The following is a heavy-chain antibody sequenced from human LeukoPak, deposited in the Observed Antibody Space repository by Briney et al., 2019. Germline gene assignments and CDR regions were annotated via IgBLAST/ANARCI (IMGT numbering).Heavy chain of an antibody. J-gene: IGHJ3*02. V-gene: IGHV1-18*01. D-gene: IGHD1-1*01. Sequence: ASVKVSCKASGYTFTSYGISWVRQAPGQGLEWMGWISAYNGNTNYAQKFQGRVTMTEDTSTDTAYMELSSLRSEDTAVYYCATEGYNWNDAVDAFDIWGQGTMVTVSS. CDR1: GYTFTSYG. CDR3: ATEGYNWNDAVDAFDI. CDR2: ISAYNGNT.